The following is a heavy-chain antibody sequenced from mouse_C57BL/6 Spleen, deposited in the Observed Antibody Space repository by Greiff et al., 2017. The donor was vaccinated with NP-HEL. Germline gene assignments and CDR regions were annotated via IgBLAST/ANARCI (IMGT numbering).Heavy chain of an antibody. CDR1: GFTFSDYG. CDR2: ISNLAYSI. V-gene: IGHV5-15*01. CDR3: ARRGVGHYYAMDY. D-gene: IGHD1-1*02. Sequence: EVLLVESGGGLVQPGGSLKLSCAASGFTFSDYGMAWVRQAPRKGPVWVAFISNLAYSIYYADTVTGRFTISRENAKNTLYLEMSSLRSEDTDMYYSARRGVGHYYAMDYWGQGTSATVSS. J-gene: IGHJ4*01.